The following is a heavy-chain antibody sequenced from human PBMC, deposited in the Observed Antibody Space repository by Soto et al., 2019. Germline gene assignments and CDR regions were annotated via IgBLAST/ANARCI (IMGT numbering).Heavy chain of an antibody. CDR3: ARIFSSSWYSPFDY. CDR2: INAGNGNT. J-gene: IGHJ4*02. Sequence: ASVKVSCKASGYTFTSYAMHWVRQAPGQRLEWMGWINAGNGNTKYSQKFQGRVTITRDKSASTAYMELSSLRSEDTAVYYCARIFSSSWYSPFDYWGQGTLVTVSS. V-gene: IGHV1-3*01. D-gene: IGHD6-13*01. CDR1: GYTFTSYA.